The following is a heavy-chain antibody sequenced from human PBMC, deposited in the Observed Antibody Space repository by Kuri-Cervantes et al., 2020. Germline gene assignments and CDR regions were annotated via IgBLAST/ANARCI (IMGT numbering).Heavy chain of an antibody. V-gene: IGHV3-30*18. CDR2: ISYDGSNK. D-gene: IGHD3-3*01. CDR3: AKDEYYDFWSGYGGGYFDY. J-gene: IGHJ4*02. Sequence: GESLKISCAASGFTFSSYGMHWVRQAPGKGLEWVAVISYDGSNKYYADSVKGRFTISRDNSKNTLYLQMNSLRAEDTAVYYCAKDEYYDFWSGYGGGYFDYWGQGTLVTVSS. CDR1: GFTFSSYG.